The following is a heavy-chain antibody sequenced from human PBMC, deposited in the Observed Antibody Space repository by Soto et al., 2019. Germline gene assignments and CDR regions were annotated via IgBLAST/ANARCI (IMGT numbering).Heavy chain of an antibody. J-gene: IGHJ4*02. CDR3: ARELPGEERIDY. D-gene: IGHD2-21*01. CDR1: GYSISSGYY. V-gene: IGHV4-38-2*02. CDR2: IYQSGST. Sequence: SETLSLTCAVSGYSISSGYYWGWIRQPPGKGLEWIGNIYQSGSTYYHPSLKSRVTISVDTSKNQFSLKLTSLTAADTAVYYCARELPGEERIDYWGQGTLVTVSS.